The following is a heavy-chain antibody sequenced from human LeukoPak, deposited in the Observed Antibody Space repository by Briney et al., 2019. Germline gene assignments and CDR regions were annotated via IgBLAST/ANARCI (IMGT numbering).Heavy chain of an antibody. D-gene: IGHD4-11*01. CDR3: AKDRDSNWYPYFEY. Sequence: GGSLRLSCAASGFTFSTYWMSWVRQAPGKGLEWVTNIKPDGSEKYYVDSVKGRFTISRDNSRNSLYLDINNLRTEDTAIYYCAKDRDSNWYPYFEYWGQGTLITVSS. V-gene: IGHV3-7*03. CDR2: IKPDGSEK. J-gene: IGHJ4*02. CDR1: GFTFSTYW.